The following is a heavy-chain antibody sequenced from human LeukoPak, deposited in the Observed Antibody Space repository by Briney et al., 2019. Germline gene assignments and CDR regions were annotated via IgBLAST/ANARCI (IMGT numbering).Heavy chain of an antibody. J-gene: IGHJ4*02. CDR3: ASHRSVRYSSVVLDY. CDR2: INHSGSP. D-gene: IGHD6-19*01. CDR1: GRSFSGYY. V-gene: IGHV4-34*01. Sequence: SETLSLTCAVYGRSFSGYYWGWARPPPGKGLEWIGAINHSGSPNYNPTLKGRATISVDTSKNQFSLELSSVTAAHTAVYYCASHRSVRYSSVVLDYWGQGTLVTVSS.